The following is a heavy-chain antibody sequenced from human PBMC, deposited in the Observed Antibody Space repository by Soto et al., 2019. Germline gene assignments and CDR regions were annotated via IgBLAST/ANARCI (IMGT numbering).Heavy chain of an antibody. J-gene: IGHJ5*02. CDR3: ANSPDDQWLVLWFDP. CDR2: ISSSSSYI. D-gene: IGHD6-19*01. Sequence: PGGSLRLSCAASGFTFSSYSMNWVRQAPGKGLEWVSSISSSSSYIYYADSVKGRFTISRDNAKNSLYLQMNSLRAEDTAVYYCANSPDDQWLVLWFDPWGQGTLVTVSS. CDR1: GFTFSSYS. V-gene: IGHV3-21*01.